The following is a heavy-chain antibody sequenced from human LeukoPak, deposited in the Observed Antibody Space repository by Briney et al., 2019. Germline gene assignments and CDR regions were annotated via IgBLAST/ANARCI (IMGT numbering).Heavy chain of an antibody. V-gene: IGHV4-39*07. CDR3: ARVSCGGGTCYHSRGWFDP. CDR2: IYYSGTT. D-gene: IGHD2-15*01. Sequence: SETLSLTCTVSGGSISSNNYYWGWIRQPPGKGLEWIGNIYYSGTTYYNPSLKSRVTISIDTSKNQFSLKVNSVTAADTAVYYCARVSCGGGTCYHSRGWFDPWGQGTLVTVSS. CDR1: GGSISSNNYY. J-gene: IGHJ5*02.